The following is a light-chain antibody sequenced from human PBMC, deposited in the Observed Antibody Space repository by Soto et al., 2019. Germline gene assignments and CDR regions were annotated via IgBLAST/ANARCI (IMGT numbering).Light chain of an antibody. Sequence: QSALTQPPSASGSPGQSVTISCTGTSSDIGGYNFVSWYQQHPGKAPKLMIFGVTERPSGVPDRFSGSKSGNTASLTVSGLQADDEAVYYCYSYAGRNIWVFGGGTKVTVL. J-gene: IGLJ3*02. V-gene: IGLV2-8*01. CDR3: YSYAGRNIWV. CDR2: GVT. CDR1: SSDIGGYNF.